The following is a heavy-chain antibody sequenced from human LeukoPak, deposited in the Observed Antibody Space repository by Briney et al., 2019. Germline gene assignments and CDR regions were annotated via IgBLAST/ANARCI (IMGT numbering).Heavy chain of an antibody. D-gene: IGHD2-8*02. CDR3: ARDGIMSCTGSFSFDY. Sequence: GGSLRLSCAASNFTFSTYWMTWVRQAPGKGLERVAIISQDGSVQHYVDSVKDRFTISRDNAKNSLYLQMNSLGAEDTAVYYCARDGIMSCTGSFSFDYWGQGALVTVSS. CDR1: NFTFSTYW. CDR2: ISQDGSVQ. V-gene: IGHV3-7*01. J-gene: IGHJ4*02.